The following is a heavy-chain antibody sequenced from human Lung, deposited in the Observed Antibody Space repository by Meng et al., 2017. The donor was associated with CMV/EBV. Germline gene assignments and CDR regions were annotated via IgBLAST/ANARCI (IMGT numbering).Heavy chain of an antibody. CDR2: ISYGGST. D-gene: IGHD3-3*01. J-gene: IGHJ6*03. CDR1: GASITYNTYF. Sequence: SETLSLTCSVSGASITYNTYFWDWLRQPPGKGLEWIGSISYGGSTLYNSSLKSRVSISLDASESQVTLRLNSVTAADTAVYYCARIFPSDYYKYDLDVWGQGTTVTVS. CDR3: ARIFPSDYYKYDLDV. V-gene: IGHV4-39*06.